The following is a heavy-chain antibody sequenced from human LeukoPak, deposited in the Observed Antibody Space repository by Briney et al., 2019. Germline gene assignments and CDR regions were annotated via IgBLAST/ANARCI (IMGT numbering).Heavy chain of an antibody. Sequence: GGSLRLSCAASAFSLSAYNMNWVRQAPGKGLEWVSSISYTGTYIYYADSVKGRFTISRDNAKNSLYLQMNSLRAEDTAVYYCASSCDFWSGGDHYYFDYWGQGTLVTVSS. D-gene: IGHD3-3*01. V-gene: IGHV3-21*01. CDR2: ISYTGTYI. J-gene: IGHJ4*02. CDR3: ASSCDFWSGGDHYYFDY. CDR1: AFSLSAYN.